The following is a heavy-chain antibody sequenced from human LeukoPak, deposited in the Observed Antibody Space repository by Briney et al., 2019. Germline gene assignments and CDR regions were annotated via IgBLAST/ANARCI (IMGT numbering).Heavy chain of an antibody. CDR2: INHSGST. V-gene: IGHV4-34*01. CDR1: GGSFSDYY. Sequence: PSETLSLTCAVYGGSFSDYYWSWIRQPPGKRLEWIGEINHSGSTNYNPSLKSRVTISVDTSKNQFSLKLSSVTAADTAVYYCARGRGYNYGAWGQGTLVTVSS. CDR3: ARGRGYNYGA. J-gene: IGHJ4*02. D-gene: IGHD5-18*01.